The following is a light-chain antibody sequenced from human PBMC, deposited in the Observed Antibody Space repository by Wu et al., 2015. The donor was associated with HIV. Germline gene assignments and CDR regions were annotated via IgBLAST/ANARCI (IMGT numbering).Light chain of an antibody. Sequence: VLTQSPATLSVSPGERATLSCRASQSVSSSLAWYHQKPGQAPRLLIYAASTRASSIPDSFSGSGSGTEFTLSISSLRSEDFGVYYCQQYDTWPLTFGQGHDLKL. J-gene: IGKJ5*01. V-gene: IGKV3-15*01. CDR2: AAS. CDR3: QQYDTWPLT. CDR1: QSVSSS.